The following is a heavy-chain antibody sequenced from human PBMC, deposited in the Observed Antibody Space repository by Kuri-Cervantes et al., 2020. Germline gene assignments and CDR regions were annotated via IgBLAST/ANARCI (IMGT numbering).Heavy chain of an antibody. J-gene: IGHJ6*02. D-gene: IGHD6-13*01. CDR1: GFIFSSYG. CDR2: IKQDGSEK. Sequence: GESLKISCAVSGFIFSSYGVHWVRQAPGKGLEWVANIKQDGSEKYYVDSVKGRFTISRDNAKNSLYLQMNSLRAEDTAVYYCARVDSSSWYYYYYGMDVWGQGTTVTVSS. CDR3: ARVDSSSWYYYYYGMDV. V-gene: IGHV3-7*01.